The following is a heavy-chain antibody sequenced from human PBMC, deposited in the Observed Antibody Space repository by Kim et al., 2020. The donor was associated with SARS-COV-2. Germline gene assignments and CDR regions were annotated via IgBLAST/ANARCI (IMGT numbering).Heavy chain of an antibody. CDR2: INGGDGNT. Sequence: ASVKVSCKASGSTFTSYKIHWVRQAPGQRLEWMGRINGGDGNTIYSQNFQGRVTITRDTFATTAYMELSSLRSEDTAVYYCTSTSTVGTWGQGTLVTVSS. D-gene: IGHD6-13*01. V-gene: IGHV1-3*01. CDR1: GSTFTSYK. J-gene: IGHJ4*02. CDR3: TSTSTVGT.